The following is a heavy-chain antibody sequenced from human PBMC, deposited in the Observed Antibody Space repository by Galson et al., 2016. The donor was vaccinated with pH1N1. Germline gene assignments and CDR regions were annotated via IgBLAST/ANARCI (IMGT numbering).Heavy chain of an antibody. V-gene: IGHV1-8*01. D-gene: IGHD4-17*01. CDR3: ARSGGYGENFDY. CDR1: GYTFTSYD. CDR2: MNPNSGNT. Sequence: SVKVSCKASGYTFTSYDINWVRQATGQGLAWMGWMNPNSGNTGYAQKFQGRVTMTRNTSISTAYMELSSLRSEDTAVYYCARSGGYGENFDYWGQGTLVTVSS. J-gene: IGHJ4*02.